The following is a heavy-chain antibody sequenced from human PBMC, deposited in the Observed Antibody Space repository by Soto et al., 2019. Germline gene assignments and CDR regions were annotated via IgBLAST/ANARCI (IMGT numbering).Heavy chain of an antibody. CDR2: IWYDGSNK. CDR3: ARYREMATITGWFDP. Sequence: QVQLVESGGGVVQPGRSLRLSCAASGFTFSSYGMHWVRQAPGKGLEWVAVIWYDGSNKYYADSVKGRFTISRDNSKNTLYLQMNSLRAEDTAVYYCARYREMATITGWFDPWGQGTLVTVSS. CDR1: GFTFSSYG. J-gene: IGHJ5*02. D-gene: IGHD5-12*01. V-gene: IGHV3-33*01.